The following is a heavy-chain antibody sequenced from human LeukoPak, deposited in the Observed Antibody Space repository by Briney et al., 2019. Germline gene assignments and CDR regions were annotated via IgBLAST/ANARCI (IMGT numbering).Heavy chain of an antibody. V-gene: IGHV3-53*01. CDR2: IYSGGNT. CDR1: GFTVSNSY. CDR3: ARARDYHFDY. J-gene: IGHJ4*02. Sequence: PGGSLRLSCAASGFTVSNSYMSWVRQAPGKGLEWVSYIYSGGNTFYTDSVKGRFTISRDNSRNTLYLRMNSLRAEDTAVYYCARARDYHFDYWGQGTLVTVSS. D-gene: IGHD4-11*01.